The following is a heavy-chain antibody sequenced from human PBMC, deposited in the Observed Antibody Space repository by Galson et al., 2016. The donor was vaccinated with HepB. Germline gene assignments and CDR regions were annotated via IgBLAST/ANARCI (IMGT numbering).Heavy chain of an antibody. CDR2: ISHDGTKK. V-gene: IGHV3-30*04. D-gene: IGHD3-16*01. J-gene: IGHJ3*02. CDR1: GFTFSSFA. Sequence: SLRLSCAVSGFTFSSFAMHWVRQAPGKGLQWVTVISHDGTKKYYADSVKGRFIISRDNAKNTLYLQLNSLRAEDTAVFYCARVRRMGELRLDDALENWGHGTMVTVSS. CDR3: ARVRRMGELRLDDALEN.